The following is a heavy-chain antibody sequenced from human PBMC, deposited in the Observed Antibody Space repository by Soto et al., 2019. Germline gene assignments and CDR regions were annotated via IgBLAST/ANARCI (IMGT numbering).Heavy chain of an antibody. CDR1: GFTFSSYW. CDR3: AKDRYSGYGTFDY. CDR2: ISYDGSNK. V-gene: IGHV3-30*18. D-gene: IGHD5-12*01. J-gene: IGHJ4*02. Sequence: HPGGSLRLSCAASGFTFSSYWMSWVRQAPGKGLEWVAVISYDGSNKYYADSVKGRFTISRDNSKNTLYLQMNSLRAEDTAVYYCAKDRYSGYGTFDYWGQGTLVTVSS.